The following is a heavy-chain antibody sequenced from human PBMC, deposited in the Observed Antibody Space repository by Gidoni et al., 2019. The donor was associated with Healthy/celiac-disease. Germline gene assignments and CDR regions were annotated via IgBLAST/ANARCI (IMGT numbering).Heavy chain of an antibody. D-gene: IGHD3-22*01. Sequence: QLQLQESGPGLGKPSETLSLTCTVSGGSISSSSYYWGWIRQPPGKGLEWIGSIYYSGSTYDNPSLKSRVTISVDTSKNQFSLKLSSVTAADTAVYYCAIKEGYDTNWFDPWGQGTLVTVSS. V-gene: IGHV4-39*01. CDR2: IYYSGST. CDR3: AIKEGYDTNWFDP. CDR1: GGSISSSSYY. J-gene: IGHJ5*02.